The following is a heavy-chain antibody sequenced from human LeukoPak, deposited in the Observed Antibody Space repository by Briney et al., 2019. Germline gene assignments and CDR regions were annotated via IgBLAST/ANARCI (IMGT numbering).Heavy chain of an antibody. V-gene: IGHV3-21*01. Sequence: GGSLRPSCAASGFPFNTYSMNWVRQAPGKGLEWVSSISSGSDYIYYADSVKGRFTISRDNAKSSVHLQMSSLRAEDTAVYYCSGSYSYYYAMHVWGQGTTVTVSS. CDR1: GFPFNTYS. CDR3: SGSYSYYYAMHV. J-gene: IGHJ6*02. CDR2: ISSGSDYI.